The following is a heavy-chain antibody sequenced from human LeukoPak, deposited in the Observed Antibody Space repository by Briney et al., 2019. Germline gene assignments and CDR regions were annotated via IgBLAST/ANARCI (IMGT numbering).Heavy chain of an antibody. J-gene: IGHJ4*02. CDR3: ARGVYIAAAQYGY. CDR2: IYYSGTT. CDR1: GGSISGSY. V-gene: IGHV4-59*01. Sequence: SETLSLTCTVSGGSISGSYWSWIRQPPGKGLDYIGYIYYSGTTNYNPSLKSRVTISVDTSKNQFSLKLSSVTAADTAVYYCARGVYIAAAQYGYWGQGTLVTVSS. D-gene: IGHD6-13*01.